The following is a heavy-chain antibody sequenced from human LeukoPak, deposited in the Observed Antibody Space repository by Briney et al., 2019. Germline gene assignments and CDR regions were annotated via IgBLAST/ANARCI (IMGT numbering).Heavy chain of an antibody. Sequence: PGGSLRLPCAASGFTWGTYAMSWVRQAPGKGLEWVSAISGSGGSTYYADSVKGRFTISRDNSKNTLFLQMNSLRAEDTAIYYCAKDTPPQYSSSSYFDQWGQGTLVTASS. J-gene: IGHJ4*02. CDR2: ISGSGGST. CDR1: GFTWGTYA. D-gene: IGHD6-6*01. V-gene: IGHV3-23*01. CDR3: AKDTPPQYSSSSYFDQ.